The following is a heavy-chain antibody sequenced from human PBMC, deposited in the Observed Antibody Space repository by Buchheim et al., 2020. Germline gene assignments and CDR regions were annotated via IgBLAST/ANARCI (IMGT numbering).Heavy chain of an antibody. V-gene: IGHV3-30*18. CDR1: GFTFSSYG. Sequence: QVQLVESGGGVVQPGRSLRLSCAASGFTFSSYGMHWARQAPGKGLEWVAVISYDGSNKYYADSVKGRFTISRDNSKTTLYLQMNSLRAEDTAVYYCAKDQIDVLRFLEWLGPYYYYGMDVWGQGTT. CDR2: ISYDGSNK. CDR3: AKDQIDVLRFLEWLGPYYYYGMDV. J-gene: IGHJ6*02. D-gene: IGHD3-3*01.